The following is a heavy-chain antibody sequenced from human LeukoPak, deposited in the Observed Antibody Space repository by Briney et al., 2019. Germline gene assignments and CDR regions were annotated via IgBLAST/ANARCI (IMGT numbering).Heavy chain of an antibody. CDR2: INGGGDST. Sequence: GGPMTLSCAASGFTFRGFGMNWVRQPPGKGLEWISHINGGGDSTHYADSVKGRFTISRDNSQNTLFVQMNSLRVDDSATYYCVKGPYYESPALDSWGQGTLVTVSS. CDR1: GFTFRGFG. D-gene: IGHD3-3*01. J-gene: IGHJ4*02. V-gene: IGHV3-23*01. CDR3: VKGPYYESPALDS.